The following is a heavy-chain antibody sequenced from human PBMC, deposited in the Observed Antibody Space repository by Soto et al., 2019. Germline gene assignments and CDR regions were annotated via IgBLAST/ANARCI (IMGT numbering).Heavy chain of an antibody. Sequence: SETLSLTCTVSGYSIRNGYYWGWIRQPPGKGLEWIGTIYHSGSTYYNPSLKSRVTISVDASENHFPLKLSSATAADTAVYYCARVGPYCGGDCYSPPPWGQGTLVTVSS. V-gene: IGHV4-38-2*02. CDR2: IYHSGST. CDR3: ARVGPYCGGDCYSPPP. J-gene: IGHJ5*02. CDR1: GYSIRNGYY. D-gene: IGHD2-21*02.